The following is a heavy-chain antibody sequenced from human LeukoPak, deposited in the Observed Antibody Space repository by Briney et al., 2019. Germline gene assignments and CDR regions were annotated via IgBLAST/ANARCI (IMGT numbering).Heavy chain of an antibody. CDR2: IIPILGTA. V-gene: IGHV1-69*08. D-gene: IGHD2-21*01. Sequence: SVKVSCXASGGTFSSYTISWVRQAPGQGLEWMGRIIPILGTANYAQKFQGRVTITADKSTSTAYMELSSLRSEDTAVYYCARDKRFAGGGDYWGQGTLVTVSS. J-gene: IGHJ4*02. CDR1: GGTFSSYT. CDR3: ARDKRFAGGGDY.